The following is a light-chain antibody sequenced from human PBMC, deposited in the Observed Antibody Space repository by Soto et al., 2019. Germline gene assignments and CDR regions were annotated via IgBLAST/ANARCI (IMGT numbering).Light chain of an antibody. CDR1: QSVSSSY. J-gene: IGKJ1*01. V-gene: IGKV3-20*01. CDR3: QHYKNWPPWT. Sequence: EIVLTQSPGTLSLSPGERATLSCRASQSVSSSYLAWYQQKPGQAPRLLIYGASSRATGIPDRFSGSGSGTEFTLTISSLQSEDFGVYYCQHYKNWPPWTFGQGTKVDIK. CDR2: GAS.